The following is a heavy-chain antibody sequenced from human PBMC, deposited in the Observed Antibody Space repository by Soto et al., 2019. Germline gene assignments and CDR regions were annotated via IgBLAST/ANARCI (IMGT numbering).Heavy chain of an antibody. D-gene: IGHD1-26*01. V-gene: IGHV3-23*01. CDR2: ISYNGGAR. CDR3: ARDGVGVTVFFGYFDY. Sequence: PGGSLRLSCAASGFSFTNYAMGWVRQAPGKGLEWVSSISYNGGARFYADSVKGRFTTSRDNSKNTLYLQMNSLRVEDTAVYYCARDGVGVTVFFGYFDYWGPGALVTVSS. J-gene: IGHJ4*03. CDR1: GFSFTNYA.